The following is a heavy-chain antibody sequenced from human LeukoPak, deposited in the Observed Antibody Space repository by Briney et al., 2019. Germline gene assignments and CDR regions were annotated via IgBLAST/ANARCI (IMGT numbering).Heavy chain of an antibody. Sequence: GGSLRLSCAASGFTFSTYSMNWVRHAPGKGLEWVSSNTRSGYYIHYADSVRGRFTIYRDNAKNSLYLQMNSLRAEDTAVYHCASRAPKVRGVSIIRDYWGQGTLVTGSS. CDR1: GFTFSTYS. V-gene: IGHV3-21*01. J-gene: IGHJ4*02. D-gene: IGHD3-10*01. CDR2: NTRSGYYI. CDR3: ASRAPKVRGVSIIRDY.